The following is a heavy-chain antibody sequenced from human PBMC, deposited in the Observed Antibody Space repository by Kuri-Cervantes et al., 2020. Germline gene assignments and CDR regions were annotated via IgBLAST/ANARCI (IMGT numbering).Heavy chain of an antibody. D-gene: IGHD3-9*01. CDR2: IRYDGSNK. CDR1: GFTFSSYS. J-gene: IGHJ4*02. V-gene: IGHV3-30*02. CDR3: ARRSPVSFDLPY. Sequence: GESLKISCAASGFTFSSYSMNWVRQAPGKGLEWVAFIRYDGSNKYYADSVKGRFTISRDNSKNTLYLQMNSLRAEDTAVYYCARRSPVSFDLPYWGQGTLVTVSS.